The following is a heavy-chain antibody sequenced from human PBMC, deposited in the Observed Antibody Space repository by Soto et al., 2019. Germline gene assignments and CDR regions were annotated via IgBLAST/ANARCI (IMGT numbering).Heavy chain of an antibody. J-gene: IGHJ4*02. CDR2: TYYRSKWYN. CDR1: GDSVSSNSAA. CDR3: VQAAGYSSSWYFDY. Sequence: SQTLSLTCAISGDSVSSNSAAWNWIRQSPSRGLEWPGRTYYRSKWYNDYAVSVKSRITINPDTSKNQFSLQLNSVTPEDTAVYYCVQAAGYSSSWYFDYWGQGTLVTVSS. V-gene: IGHV6-1*01. D-gene: IGHD6-13*01.